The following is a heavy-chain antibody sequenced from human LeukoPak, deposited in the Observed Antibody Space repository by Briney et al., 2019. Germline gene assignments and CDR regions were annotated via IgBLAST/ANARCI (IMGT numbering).Heavy chain of an antibody. V-gene: IGHV4-34*01. D-gene: IGHD3-10*01. CDR3: AREPGLLWFGETDY. CDR1: GGSFSGYY. J-gene: IGHJ4*02. CDR2: INHSGST. Sequence: SETPSLTCAVYGGSFSGYYWSWIRQPPGKGLEWIGEINHSGSTNYNPSLKSRVTISVDTSKNQFSLKLSSVTAADTAVYYCAREPGLLWFGETDYWGQGTLVTASS.